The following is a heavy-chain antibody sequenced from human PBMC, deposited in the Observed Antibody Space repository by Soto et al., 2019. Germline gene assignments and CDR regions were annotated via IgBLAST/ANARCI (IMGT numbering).Heavy chain of an antibody. CDR3: ARVYSSGYYYDDY. D-gene: IGHD3-22*01. J-gene: IGHJ4*02. V-gene: IGHV4-31*03. CDR2: IYYSGNT. Sequence: QVQLQESGPGLVKPSHTLSLTCTVSGGSISSGGYYWSWIRQHPGKGLEWIGYIYYSGNTYYNPSLKSRVTISLDTSKNQCSLKLSSVTAADTAVYYCARVYSSGYYYDDYWGQGTLVTVSS. CDR1: GGSISSGGYY.